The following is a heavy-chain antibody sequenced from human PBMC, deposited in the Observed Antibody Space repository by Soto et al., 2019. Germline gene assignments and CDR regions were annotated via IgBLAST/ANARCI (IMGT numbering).Heavy chain of an antibody. D-gene: IGHD4-17*01. CDR1: GFTFSSYG. V-gene: IGHV3-33*01. J-gene: IGHJ4*02. Sequence: GGSLRLSCAASGFTFSSYGMHWVRQAPGKGLEWVAVIWYDGSNKYYADSVKGRFTISRDNSKNTLYLQMNSLRAEDTAVYYCAREGSQKVYGDYGYGYWGQGTLVTVSS. CDR3: AREGSQKVYGDYGYGY. CDR2: IWYDGSNK.